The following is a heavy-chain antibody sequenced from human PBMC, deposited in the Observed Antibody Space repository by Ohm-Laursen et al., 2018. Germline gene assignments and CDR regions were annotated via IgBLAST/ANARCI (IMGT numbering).Heavy chain of an antibody. CDR3: YRAPKYYDFWSGYFLDAFDI. Sequence: ASVKVSCKASGYTFTSYGISWVRQAPGQGLEWMGWISAYNGNTNYAQKLQGRVTMTTDTSTSTAYMELRSLRSDDTAVYYCYRAPKYYDFWSGYFLDAFDIWGQGTMVTVSS. CDR2: ISAYNGNT. D-gene: IGHD3-3*01. J-gene: IGHJ3*02. V-gene: IGHV1-18*01. CDR1: GYTFTSYG.